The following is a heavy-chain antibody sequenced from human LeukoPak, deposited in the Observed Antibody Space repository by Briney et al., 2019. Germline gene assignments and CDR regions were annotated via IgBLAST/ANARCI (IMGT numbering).Heavy chain of an antibody. J-gene: IGHJ4*02. V-gene: IGHV4-59*08. Sequence: PSETLSLTCTVSGGSISSYYWSWIRQPPGKGLEWIGYIYYSGSTNYNPSLKSRVTISVDTSKNQFSLKLSSVTAADTAVYYCARGPGLLDYWGQGTLVTASS. CDR2: IYYSGST. CDR1: GGSISSYY. CDR3: ARGPGLLDY. D-gene: IGHD5-12*01.